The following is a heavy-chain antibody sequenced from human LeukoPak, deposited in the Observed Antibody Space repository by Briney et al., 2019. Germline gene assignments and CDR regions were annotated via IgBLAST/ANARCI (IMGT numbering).Heavy chain of an antibody. J-gene: IGHJ4*02. CDR2: ITAHNSNT. V-gene: IGHV1-18*01. D-gene: IGHD5-18*01. CDR1: GYTFTTYG. CDR3: ARYSYGPFDY. Sequence: ASVKVSCTASGYTFTTYGISWVRQAPGQGLEWMGGITAHNSNTNYAQKFQNRVTMTTDTSTSTAYMELRSLRSDDTAVYYCARYSYGPFDYWGQGTLVTVSS.